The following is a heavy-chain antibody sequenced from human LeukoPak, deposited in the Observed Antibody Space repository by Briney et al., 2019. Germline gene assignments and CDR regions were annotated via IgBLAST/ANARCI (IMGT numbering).Heavy chain of an antibody. CDR3: ARADYSNPYFYMDV. CDR2: ISAYNGNT. CDR1: GGTFSSYA. V-gene: IGHV1-18*01. Sequence: ASVKVSCKASGGTFSSYAISWVRQAPGQGLEWMGWISAYNGNTNYAQKLQGRVTMTTDTSTSTAYMELRSLRSDDTAVYYCARADYSNPYFYMDVWGKGTTVTVSS. D-gene: IGHD4-11*01. J-gene: IGHJ6*03.